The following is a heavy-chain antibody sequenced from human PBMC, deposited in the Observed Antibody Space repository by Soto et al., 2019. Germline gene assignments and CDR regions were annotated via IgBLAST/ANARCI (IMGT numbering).Heavy chain of an antibody. CDR3: ARGVSGNHMYYFDY. D-gene: IGHD3-10*01. V-gene: IGHV3-64*02. CDR1: GFTFSSYA. Sequence: PGGSLRLSCAASGFTFSSYAMHWVRQAPGKGLEYVSAISSNGASTYYADSVKGRFTISRDNSKNTLYLQMGSLRAEDMAVYYCARGVSGNHMYYFDYWGQGTLVTVSS. CDR2: ISSNGAST. J-gene: IGHJ4*02.